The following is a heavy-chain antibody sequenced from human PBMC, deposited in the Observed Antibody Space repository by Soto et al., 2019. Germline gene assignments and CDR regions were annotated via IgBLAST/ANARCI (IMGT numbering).Heavy chain of an antibody. CDR2: IYYGGST. J-gene: IGHJ5*02. CDR1: IGSISSGGYY. Sequence: QVQLQESGPGLVKPSQTLSPTCTVSIGSISSGGYYWSWIRQRPGRGLEWIGYIYYGGSTYYNPSLKSRVTISVDTSKNPSSLKLSSVTAADTAVYYCARSVTPWGQGTLVSVSS. CDR3: ARSVTP. D-gene: IGHD3-10*01. V-gene: IGHV4-31*03.